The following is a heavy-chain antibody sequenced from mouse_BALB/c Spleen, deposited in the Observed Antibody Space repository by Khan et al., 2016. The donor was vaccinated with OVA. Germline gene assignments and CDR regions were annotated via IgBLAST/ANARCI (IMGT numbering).Heavy chain of an antibody. Sequence: QVQLQQSGTELARPGASVKLSCKASGYIFIDYNINWVKQRTGQGLEWIGEISPGSGNTYYNEKFKGKATLTADKSSSTAYMQLSSLTSEDSAVYFGAREWGSSFPYWGQGTLITVSA. CDR2: ISPGSGNT. CDR1: GYIFIDYN. V-gene: IGHV1-77*01. CDR3: AREWGSSFPY. D-gene: IGHD1-3*01. J-gene: IGHJ3*01.